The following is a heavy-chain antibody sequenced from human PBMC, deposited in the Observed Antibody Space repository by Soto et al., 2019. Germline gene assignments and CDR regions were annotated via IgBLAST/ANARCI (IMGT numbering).Heavy chain of an antibody. D-gene: IGHD1-1*01. V-gene: IGHV1-3*01. CDR2: INAGNGKT. CDR3: ARGRWTQTTADYYLDY. Sequence: QVQLVQSGAEVKKPGASVKVSCKASGYTFTDYAMHWVRQAPGQRLEWVGWINAGNGKTQYSQNFQGRVTITRDTSASTAYMDLSSLRSEDSAVYYCARGRWTQTTADYYLDYWGQGTLVSVSS. J-gene: IGHJ4*02. CDR1: GYTFTDYA.